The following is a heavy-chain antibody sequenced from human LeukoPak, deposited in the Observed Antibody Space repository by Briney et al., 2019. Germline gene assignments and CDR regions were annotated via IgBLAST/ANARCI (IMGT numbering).Heavy chain of an antibody. V-gene: IGHV1-2*02. J-gene: IGHJ4*02. D-gene: IGHD1-26*01. CDR1: GYTFSSYD. CDR2: ISPNSGGT. Sequence: ASVTVSCKASGYTFSSYDINWVRQATGQGLEWMGWISPNSGGTSYAQKFQDRVTLTRDTSITTAYMELNNLMSDDTAVYYCARGMGAETYRRFDFWGQGTLVTVSS. CDR3: ARGMGAETYRRFDF.